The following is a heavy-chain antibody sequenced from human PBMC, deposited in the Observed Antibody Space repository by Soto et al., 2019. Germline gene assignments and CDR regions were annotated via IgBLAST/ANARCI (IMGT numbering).Heavy chain of an antibody. Sequence: LRLSCAASGFTFSSYSMNWVRQAPGKGLEWVSSISSSRNYIYYADSMKGRFTISRDNAKNSLYLQMNSLRVEDTAVYYCARDVMAGYFDLWGRGTLVTVSS. CDR1: GFTFSSYS. D-gene: IGHD2-21*01. V-gene: IGHV3-21*01. CDR2: ISSSRNYI. CDR3: ARDVMAGYFDL. J-gene: IGHJ2*01.